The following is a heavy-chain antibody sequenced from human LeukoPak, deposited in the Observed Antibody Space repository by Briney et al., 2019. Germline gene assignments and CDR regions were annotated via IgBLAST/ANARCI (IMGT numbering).Heavy chain of an antibody. CDR1: GVSISSNY. CDR3: ASGPGDFQH. V-gene: IGHV4-4*09. D-gene: IGHD1-14*01. J-gene: IGHJ1*01. CDR2: IYTRGST. Sequence: SETLSLTCTVSGVSISSNYWNWIRQPPGKGLEWIGYIYTRGSTNYNLSLKSRVTISVDTSKNQFSLKLSSVTAADTAVYYCASGPGDFQHWDRGTLVTVSS.